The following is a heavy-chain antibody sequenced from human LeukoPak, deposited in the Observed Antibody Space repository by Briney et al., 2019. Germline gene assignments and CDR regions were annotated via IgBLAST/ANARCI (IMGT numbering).Heavy chain of an antibody. J-gene: IGHJ3*02. D-gene: IGHD3-22*01. CDR1: GFTFSSYA. Sequence: GGSLRLSCAASGFTFSSYAMSWVRQAPGKGLEWVSAISGSGGSTYYADSVKGRFTISRDNSKNTLYLQMNSLRAEDTAVYYCARVDDSSGYYRIMGAFDIWGQGKMVTVSS. CDR2: ISGSGGST. V-gene: IGHV3-23*01. CDR3: ARVDDSSGYYRIMGAFDI.